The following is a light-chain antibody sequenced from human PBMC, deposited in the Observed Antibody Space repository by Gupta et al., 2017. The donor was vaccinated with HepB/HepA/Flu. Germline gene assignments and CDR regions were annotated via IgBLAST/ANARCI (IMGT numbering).Light chain of an antibody. V-gene: IGLV1-47*01. CDR2: KNN. CDR1: SSNIGSYY. Sequence: QSVLTQPPSASGTPGQRVTFSCSASSSNIGSYYAYWFQQLPGTAPTLLIYKNNQRPSGVPDRFSGSKSGTSASLAISGLRSEDEADYYCVAWDDSLSAVLFGGGTKLTVL. J-gene: IGLJ2*01. CDR3: VAWDDSLSAVL.